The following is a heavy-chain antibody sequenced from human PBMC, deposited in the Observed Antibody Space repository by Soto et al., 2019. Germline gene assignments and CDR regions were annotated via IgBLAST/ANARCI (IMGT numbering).Heavy chain of an antibody. CDR2: IYYSGST. V-gene: IGHV4-59*12. CDR1: GGSLSSYY. J-gene: IGHJ4*02. D-gene: IGHD4-17*01. CDR3: AREEYDDYAGSGYFDY. Sequence: SETLSLTCTVSGGSLSSYYWSWIRQPPGKGLEWIGHIYYSGSTNYNPSLKSRVTISVDTSKNQVSLNLNSVTAADTAVYYCAREEYDDYAGSGYFDYWGQGTLVTVSS.